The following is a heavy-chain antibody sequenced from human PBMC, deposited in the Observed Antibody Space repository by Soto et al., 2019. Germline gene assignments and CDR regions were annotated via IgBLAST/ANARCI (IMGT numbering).Heavy chain of an antibody. V-gene: IGHV4-4*02. CDR1: GDSISRSNR. Sequence: QVDLQESAPGLMNPSVTLSLTCAVSGDSISRSNRWSWVRQPPGKGLERIGEINHSGSTNYNSSLKSRITITVDKSKNQFSLKLSSETVADTAVSYCERVVVDTFDYRCQGRLVKDSS. CDR2: INHSGST. J-gene: IGHJ4*02. D-gene: IGHD2-15*01. CDR3: ERVVVDTFDY.